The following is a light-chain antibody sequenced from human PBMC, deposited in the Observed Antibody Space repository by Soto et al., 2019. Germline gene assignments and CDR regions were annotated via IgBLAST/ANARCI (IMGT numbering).Light chain of an antibody. V-gene: IGKV3-20*01. CDR1: QSVSGSY. Sequence: EIVLTQSPGTLSLSPGERATLSCRASQSVSGSYLAWYQQKPGQAPRLLIHGASSRDTGIPDNFSRSGSGTDFTLTISRLEPEDFAVYYCQQYGSSPRTFGQGTRLEIK. CDR3: QQYGSSPRT. CDR2: GAS. J-gene: IGKJ5*01.